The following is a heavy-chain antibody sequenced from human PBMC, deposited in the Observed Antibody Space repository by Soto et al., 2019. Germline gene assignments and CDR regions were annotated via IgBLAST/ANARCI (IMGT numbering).Heavy chain of an antibody. Sequence: SLRPSCAASGFIFTNYAMDWDRQAAGKGREWVGFTSYEGSNSYYRDSVKGRFSISRDNSKSALYRQINSLRPAHTAVSYCAKCTTNSCHLGSDYWGQGTLVTVSS. CDR2: TSYEGSNS. V-gene: IGHV3-30-3*01. CDR3: AKCTTNSCHLGSDY. D-gene: IGHD2-2*01. J-gene: IGHJ4*02. CDR1: GFIFTNYA.